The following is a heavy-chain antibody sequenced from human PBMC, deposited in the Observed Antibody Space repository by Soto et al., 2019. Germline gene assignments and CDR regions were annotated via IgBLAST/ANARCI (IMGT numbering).Heavy chain of an antibody. V-gene: IGHV6-1*01. J-gene: IGHJ4*02. D-gene: IGHD2-2*01. CDR3: ARDRSRSAVVFDY. CDR1: GDSVSRTSVA. CDR2: TYYRSKWYN. Sequence: SPTLSLTCAISGDSVSRTSVAWNWIRQSPSRGLEWLGRTYYRSKWYNDYAVSVKSRITINPDTSKNQFSLQLNSVTPEDTAVYYCARDRSRSAVVFDYWGQGTLVTVSS.